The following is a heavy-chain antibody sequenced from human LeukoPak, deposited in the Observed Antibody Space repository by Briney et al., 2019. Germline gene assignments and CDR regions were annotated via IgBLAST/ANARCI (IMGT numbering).Heavy chain of an antibody. CDR1: GGSISSDY. CDR2: IYYTGIT. J-gene: IGHJ4*02. D-gene: IGHD3-22*01. V-gene: IGHV4-59*01. Sequence: SETLSLTCNVSGGSISSDYWSWIRQPPGRGLEWIGYIYYTGITNYNPSLKCRVTISVDTSKNQFSLRLSSVTAADTAVYYCARVSGYYSIDYWGQGTLVTVSS. CDR3: ARVSGYYSIDY.